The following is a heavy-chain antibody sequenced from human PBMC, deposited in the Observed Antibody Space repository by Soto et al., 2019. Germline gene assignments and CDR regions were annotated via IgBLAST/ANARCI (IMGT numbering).Heavy chain of an antibody. CDR2: IMPIFRTP. J-gene: IGHJ6*02. Sequence: QVQLEQSGAEVKKPGSSVKVSCKASGGTFRNSAISWVRQAPGQGLEWMGGIMPIFRTPDYAPKSQGRVAILTDQSTYIAYMELSGLRSHATAVYYGARESARPLLGGNYYYILDVWGHGTTVSVSS. CDR1: GGTFRNSA. D-gene: IGHD3-3*02. V-gene: IGHV1-69*05. CDR3: ARESARPLLGGNYYYILDV.